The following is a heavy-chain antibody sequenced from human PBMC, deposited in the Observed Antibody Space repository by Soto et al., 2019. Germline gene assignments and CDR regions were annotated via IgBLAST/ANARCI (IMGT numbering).Heavy chain of an antibody. Sequence: AVKVSCKASGGTFSSYAISWVRQAPGQGXEWMGGIIPTFGTANYAQKFQGRVTITADESTSTAYMELSSLRSEDTAVYYCTYYDFWSGYSHITYYYYRMDVWGQGTTVTVSS. V-gene: IGHV1-69*13. D-gene: IGHD3-3*01. CDR3: TYYDFWSGYSHITYYYYRMDV. CDR1: GGTFSSYA. J-gene: IGHJ6*02. CDR2: IIPTFGTA.